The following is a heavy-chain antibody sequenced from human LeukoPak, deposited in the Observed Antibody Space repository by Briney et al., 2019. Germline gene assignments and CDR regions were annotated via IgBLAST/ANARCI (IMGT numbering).Heavy chain of an antibody. CDR1: GFTFSSYS. D-gene: IGHD2-2*01. V-gene: IGHV3-21*01. CDR2: ISSSSSYI. Sequence: KPGGSLRLSCAASGFTFSSYSMNWVRQAPGKGLEWVSSISSSSSYIYYADSVKGRFTISRDNAKNSLYLQMNSLRAEDTAVYYCARDLWSISREPAAISYWGQGTLVTVSS. J-gene: IGHJ4*02. CDR3: ARDLWSISREPAAISY.